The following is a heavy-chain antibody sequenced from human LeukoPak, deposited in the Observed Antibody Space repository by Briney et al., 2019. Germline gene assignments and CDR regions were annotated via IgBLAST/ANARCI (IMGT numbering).Heavy chain of an antibody. CDR3: AGGAGSYYDFWSGYYTGSGLDYYYGMDV. CDR2: ISSSSSTI. D-gene: IGHD3-3*01. Sequence: PGGSLRLSCAASGFSFSSYSMNWVRQPPGKGLEWISYISSSSSTIYYADSVKGRFTISRDNSKNTLYLQMNSLRAEDTAVYYCAGGAGSYYDFWSGYYTGSGLDYYYGMDVWGQGTTVTVSS. CDR1: GFSFSSYS. J-gene: IGHJ6*02. V-gene: IGHV3-48*01.